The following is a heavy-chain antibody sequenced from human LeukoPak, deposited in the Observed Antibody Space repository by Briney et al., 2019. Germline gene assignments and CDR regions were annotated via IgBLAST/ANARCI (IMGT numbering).Heavy chain of an antibody. V-gene: IGHV4-34*01. CDR3: ASDSIAAAGSDY. J-gene: IGHJ4*02. CDR1: GGSFSGYY. Sequence: PSETLSLTCAVYGGSFSGYYWSWIRQPPGKGLEWIGEINHSGSTNYNPSLKSQVTISVDTPKNQFSLKLSSVTAADTAVYYCASDSIAAAGSDYWGQGTLVTVSS. D-gene: IGHD6-13*01. CDR2: INHSGST.